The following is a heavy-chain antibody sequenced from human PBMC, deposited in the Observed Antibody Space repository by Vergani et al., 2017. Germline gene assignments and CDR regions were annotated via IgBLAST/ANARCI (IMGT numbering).Heavy chain of an antibody. CDR2: IIPILGIA. V-gene: IGHV1-69*02. CDR3: AGGPGEYCYVWGSYREPYFYF. D-gene: IGHD3-16*02. CDR1: GGTFSSYT. J-gene: IGHJ4*02. Sequence: QVQLVQSGAEVKKPGSSVKVSCKASGGTFSSYTISWVRQAPGQGLEWMGRIIPILGIANYAQKFQGRVTITADKSTSTAYMELGSLRSEDTAVYYCAGGPGEYCYVWGSYREPYFYFWGQGTLVTVSS.